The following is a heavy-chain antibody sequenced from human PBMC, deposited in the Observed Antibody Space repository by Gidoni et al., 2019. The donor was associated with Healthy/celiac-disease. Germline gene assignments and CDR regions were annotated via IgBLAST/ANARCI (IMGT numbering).Heavy chain of an antibody. J-gene: IGHJ5*02. Sequence: EVQLLESGGGLVQPGGSLRLSCAASGFTFSSYAMSWVRQAPGKGLEWVSAISGSGGSTNYADSVKGRFTISRDNSKNTLYLQMNSLRAEDTAVYYCAKDNRNYDFWSGSGRFDPWGQGTLVTVSS. CDR3: AKDNRNYDFWSGSGRFDP. V-gene: IGHV3-23*01. CDR1: GFTFSSYA. CDR2: ISGSGGST. D-gene: IGHD3-3*01.